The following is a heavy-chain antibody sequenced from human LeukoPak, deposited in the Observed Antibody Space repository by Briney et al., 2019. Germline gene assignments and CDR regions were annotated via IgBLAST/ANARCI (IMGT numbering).Heavy chain of an antibody. CDR3: ARPQRKSAEPYYYGRDV. D-gene: IGHD6-13*01. Sequence: GGSLRLSCAASGFTFSSYAMHWVRQAPGKGLEWVAVISYDGSNKYYADSVKGRFTISRDNSKNTLYLQMNSLRAEDTAVYYCARPQRKSAEPYYYGRDVGGKGPTVTVPS. J-gene: IGHJ6*04. CDR2: ISYDGSNK. V-gene: IGHV3-30-3*01. CDR1: GFTFSSYA.